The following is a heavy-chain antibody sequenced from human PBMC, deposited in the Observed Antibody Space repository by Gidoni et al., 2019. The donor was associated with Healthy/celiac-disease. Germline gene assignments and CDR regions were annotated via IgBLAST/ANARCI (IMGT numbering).Heavy chain of an antibody. CDR3: AKDSITMVRGAIEGWFDP. CDR2: ISGSGGST. V-gene: IGHV3-23*01. J-gene: IGHJ5*02. CDR1: GFTFSSYA. D-gene: IGHD3-10*01. Sequence: EVQLLESGGGLVQPGGSLRLSCAASGFTFSSYAMSWVRQAPGKGLEWVSAISGSGGSTYYADSVKGRFTISRDNSKNTLYLQMNSLRAEDTAVYYCAKDSITMVRGAIEGWFDPWGQGTLVTVSS.